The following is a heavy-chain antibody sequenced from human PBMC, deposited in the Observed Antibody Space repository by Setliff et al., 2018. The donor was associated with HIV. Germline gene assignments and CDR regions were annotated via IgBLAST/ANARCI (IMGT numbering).Heavy chain of an antibody. CDR1: GFSVSTYW. D-gene: IGHD3-3*01. Sequence: GSLRLSCAASGFSVSTYWMNWVRQAPGKGLEWVASISPDGNRNHCVGSVKGRFTASRDNAKSSLYLQMNSLRAEDTAVYFCARVLLITNAVYGVVSNRFDPWGQGTLVTVSS. J-gene: IGHJ5*01. V-gene: IGHV3-7*03. CDR3: ARVLLITNAVYGVVSNRFDP. CDR2: ISPDGNRN.